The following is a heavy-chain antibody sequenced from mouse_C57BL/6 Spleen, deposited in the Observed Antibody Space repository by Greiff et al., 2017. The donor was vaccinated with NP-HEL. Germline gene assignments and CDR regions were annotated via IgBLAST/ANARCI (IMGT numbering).Heavy chain of an antibody. Sequence: QVQLQQPGAELVKPGASVKLSCKASGYTFTSYWMQWVKQRPGQGLEWIGEIDPSDSYTNYNQKFKGKATLTVDTSSSTASMQLSSLTSEDSAVYYCARWGSSYWYFEVWGTGATVTVSS. CDR3: ARWGSSYWYFEV. CDR1: GYTFTSYW. V-gene: IGHV1-50*01. J-gene: IGHJ1*03. CDR2: IDPSDSYT. D-gene: IGHD1-3*01.